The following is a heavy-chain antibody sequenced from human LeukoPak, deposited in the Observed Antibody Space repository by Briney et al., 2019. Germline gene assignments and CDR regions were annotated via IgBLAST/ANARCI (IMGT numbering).Heavy chain of an antibody. CDR2: IYYRGST. D-gene: IGHD4-17*01. CDR1: GGTISRYH. J-gene: IGHJ4*02. CDR3: ARRGADDYGDYGFDY. V-gene: IGHV4-59*08. Sequence: SETLSLTCTVSGGTISRYHLSWIRQPPGKGLEWIGYIYYRGSTNYNPSLKSRVTISVDTSKNQFSLKLSSVTAADTAVYYCARRGADDYGDYGFDYWGQGTLVTVSS.